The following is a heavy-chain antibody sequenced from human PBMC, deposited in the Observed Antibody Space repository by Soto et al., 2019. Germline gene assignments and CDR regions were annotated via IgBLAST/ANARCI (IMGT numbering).Heavy chain of an antibody. V-gene: IGHV3-23*01. CDR2: ISGSGGST. CDR1: GLTFSSYA. Sequence: PGGSLRLSCAASGLTFSSYAMSWVRQAPGKGLEWVSAISGSGGSTYYADSVKGRFTISRDNSKNTLYLQMNSLRAEDTAVYYCARRPGGNYYDSSGYLRAHFDYWGQGTLVTVSS. D-gene: IGHD3-22*01. J-gene: IGHJ4*02. CDR3: ARRPGGNYYDSSGYLRAHFDY.